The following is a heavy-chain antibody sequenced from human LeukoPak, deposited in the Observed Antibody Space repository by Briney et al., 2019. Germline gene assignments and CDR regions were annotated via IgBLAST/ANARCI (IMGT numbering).Heavy chain of an antibody. J-gene: IGHJ4*02. V-gene: IGHV3-21*01. Sequence: GGSLRLPCAASGFTFSSYSMNWVRQAPGKGLEWVSSISSSSSYIYYADSVKGRFTISRDNAKNSLYLQMNSLRAEDTAVYYCARDGDYGDYGPPHDYWGQGTLVTVSS. CDR3: ARDGDYGDYGPPHDY. CDR2: ISSSSSYI. D-gene: IGHD4-17*01. CDR1: GFTFSSYS.